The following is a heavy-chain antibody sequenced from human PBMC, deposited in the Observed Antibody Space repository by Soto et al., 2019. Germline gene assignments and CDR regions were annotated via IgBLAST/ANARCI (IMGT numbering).Heavy chain of an antibody. V-gene: IGHV1-69*01. CDR2: IIPIFGTA. CDR1: GGTFSSYA. D-gene: IGHD2-15*01. CDR3: ARSGGTRDGYSGDWYFDL. J-gene: IGHJ2*01. Sequence: QVQLVQSGAEVKKPGSSVKVSCKASGGTFSSYAISWVRQAPGQGLEWMGGIIPIFGTANYAQKFQGRVTITADESTSTAYMELSSLRSEVTAVYYCARSGGTRDGYSGDWYFDLWGRGTLVTVSS.